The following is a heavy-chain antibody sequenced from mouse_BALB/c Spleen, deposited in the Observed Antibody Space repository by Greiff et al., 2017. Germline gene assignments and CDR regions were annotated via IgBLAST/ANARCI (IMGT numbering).Heavy chain of an antibody. CDR2: ISSGGSYT. CDR3: ARHWDYAMDY. D-gene: IGHD4-1*01. CDR1: GFTLSSYG. V-gene: IGHV5-6*01. Sequence: EVKLMESGGDLVKPGGSLKLSCAASGFTLSSYGMSWVRQTPDKRLEWVATISSGGSYTYYPDSVKGRFTISRDNAKNTLYLQMSSLKSEDTAMYYCARHWDYAMDYWGQGTSVTVSS. J-gene: IGHJ4*01.